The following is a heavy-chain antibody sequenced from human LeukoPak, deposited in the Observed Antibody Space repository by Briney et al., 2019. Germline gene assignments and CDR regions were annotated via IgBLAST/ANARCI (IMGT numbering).Heavy chain of an antibody. CDR2: IIPILGIA. V-gene: IGHV1-69*04. J-gene: IGHJ2*01. Sequence: GASVKVSCKASGGTFSSYAISWVRQAPGQGLEWMGRIIPILGIANYAQKFQGRVTITADKSTSTAYMELSSLRSEDTAVYYCARDLDSSGYLEGYFDLWGRGTLVTVSS. CDR3: ARDLDSSGYLEGYFDL. D-gene: IGHD3-22*01. CDR1: GGTFSSYA.